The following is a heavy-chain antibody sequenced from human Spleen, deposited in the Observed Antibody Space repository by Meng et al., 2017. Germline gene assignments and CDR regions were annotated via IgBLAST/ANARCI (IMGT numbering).Heavy chain of an antibody. V-gene: IGHV4-34*01. D-gene: IGHD6-13*01. CDR2: INHSGST. Sequence: QEQPQPRGAGLLKPSETLSLTCAVYGGSFSGYYCSWIRQPPGKGLEWIGEINHSGSTNYNPSLKSRVTISVDTSKNQFSLKLSSVTAADTAVYYCARGLRPGAAADIWGQGTLVTVSS. J-gene: IGHJ4*02. CDR3: ARGLRPGAAADI. CDR1: GGSFSGYY.